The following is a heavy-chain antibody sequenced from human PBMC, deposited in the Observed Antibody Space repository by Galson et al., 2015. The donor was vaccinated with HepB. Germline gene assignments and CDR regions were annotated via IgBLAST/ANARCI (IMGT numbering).Heavy chain of an antibody. J-gene: IGHJ6*02. CDR3: ARRQIYGSGLYSMDV. D-gene: IGHD2-15*01. CDR2: LYPSASET. CDR1: GSKFSMYW. Sequence: QSGAEVKKPGESLKISCEASGSKFSMYWIGWVRQMPGRGLEWMATLYPSASETRYRPSFQGQVTISADKSINTAYLQWSSLKASDTAIYYCARRQIYGSGLYSMDVWGQGTTVTVSS. V-gene: IGHV5-51*01.